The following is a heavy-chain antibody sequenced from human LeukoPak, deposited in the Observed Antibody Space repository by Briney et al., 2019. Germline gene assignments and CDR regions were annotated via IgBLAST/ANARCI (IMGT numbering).Heavy chain of an antibody. CDR1: GYTFTNYW. J-gene: IGHJ1*01. CDR3: ARTTVTTGAYFQH. V-gene: IGHV5-51*01. Sequence: ESLKISCKGSGYTFTNYWIGWVRQMPRKGLEWIGIIYPGDSDTRYSPSFQGQVTISADKSISIAYLQWSSLKASDTAMYYCARTTVTTGAYFQHWGQGTLVTVSS. CDR2: IYPGDSDT. D-gene: IGHD4-17*01.